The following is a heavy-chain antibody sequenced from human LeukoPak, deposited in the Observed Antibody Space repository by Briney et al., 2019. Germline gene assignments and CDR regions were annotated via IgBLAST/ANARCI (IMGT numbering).Heavy chain of an antibody. V-gene: IGHV4-39*01. Sequence: SETLSLTCTVSGDSIINTNYYWGWIRQPPGEGLEWFGSISYSGNTYYNPSLKTRITISVDTSKNQFSLKLRSVTAADTAVYYCARGVFVVVVAATRTGWFDPWGQGTLVTVSS. D-gene: IGHD2-15*01. CDR2: ISYSGNT. J-gene: IGHJ5*02. CDR3: ARGVFVVVVAATRTGWFDP. CDR1: GDSIINTNYY.